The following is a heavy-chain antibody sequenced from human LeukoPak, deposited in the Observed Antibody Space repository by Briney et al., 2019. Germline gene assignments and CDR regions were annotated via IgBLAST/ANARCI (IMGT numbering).Heavy chain of an antibody. Sequence: SETLSLTCTVSGGSIGTDFWSWIRQPPGKGLEWIGYIYYSGSSNYNPSLKSRATISVDTSKNQFSLRLRSVTASDTAVYYCARRTGSGWYWYFDLWGRGTLVAVSS. CDR3: ARRTGSGWYWYFDL. V-gene: IGHV4-59*08. J-gene: IGHJ2*01. CDR1: GGSIGTDF. CDR2: IYYSGSS. D-gene: IGHD6-19*01.